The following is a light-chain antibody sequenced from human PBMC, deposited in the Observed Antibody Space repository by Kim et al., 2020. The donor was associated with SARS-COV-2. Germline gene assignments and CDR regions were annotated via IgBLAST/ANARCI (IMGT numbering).Light chain of an antibody. CDR2: DVS. Sequence: GQSITISCTGTSSGVGGYNYVSWYQQHPGKAPKLMIYDVSNRPSGVSNRFSGSKSGNTASLTISGLQAEDEADYYCSSYTSSIPYVFGTGTKVTVL. CDR3: SSYTSSIPYV. V-gene: IGLV2-14*03. CDR1: SSGVGGYNY. J-gene: IGLJ1*01.